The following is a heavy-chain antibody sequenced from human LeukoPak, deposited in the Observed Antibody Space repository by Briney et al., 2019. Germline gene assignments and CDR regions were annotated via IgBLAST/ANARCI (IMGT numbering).Heavy chain of an antibody. J-gene: IGHJ6*02. Sequence: ASVKVSCKASGYTFTSYDINWVRQATGQGLEGMGGMNPNSGNTGYAQKFQGRVTMTRNTSISTAYMELSSLRSEDTAVYYCARVPLWFGELAMDVWGQGTTVTVSS. CDR1: GYTFTSYD. V-gene: IGHV1-8*01. D-gene: IGHD3-10*01. CDR3: ARVPLWFGELAMDV. CDR2: MNPNSGNT.